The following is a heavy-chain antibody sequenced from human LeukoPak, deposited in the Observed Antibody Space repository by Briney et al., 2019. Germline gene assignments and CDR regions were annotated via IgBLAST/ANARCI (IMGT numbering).Heavy chain of an antibody. Sequence: SQTLSLTCTVSGGSISSGDYYWSWIRQPPGKGLEWIGYIYYSGSTSYNPSLKSRLTISVDTSKNQFSLKLSSVTAADTAVYYCALFPGEGDPFDIWGQGTMVTLSS. V-gene: IGHV4-30-4*01. D-gene: IGHD3-16*01. CDR3: ALFPGEGDPFDI. J-gene: IGHJ3*02. CDR2: IYYSGST. CDR1: GGSISSGDYY.